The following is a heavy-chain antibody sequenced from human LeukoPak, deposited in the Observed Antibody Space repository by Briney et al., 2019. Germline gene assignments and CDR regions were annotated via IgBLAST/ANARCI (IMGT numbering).Heavy chain of an antibody. CDR3: AKGRAYRSWDFQH. CDR1: GFTFSTYG. Sequence: PGGSLRLSCAASGFTFSTYGMTWVRQAPGRGLEWVSAISGSAARTFYADSVKGRFTISRDNSKNTLYLQMNSLRAEDTAVYYCAKGRAYRSWDFQHWGQGTLVTVSS. J-gene: IGHJ1*01. CDR2: ISGSAART. D-gene: IGHD1-26*01. V-gene: IGHV3-23*01.